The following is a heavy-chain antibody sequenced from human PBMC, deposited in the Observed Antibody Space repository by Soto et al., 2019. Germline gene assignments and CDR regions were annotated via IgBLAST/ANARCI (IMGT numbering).Heavy chain of an antibody. CDR2: IIPIFGTE. D-gene: IGHD3-22*01. CDR3: ARDLAGSMIVVVPDVWDAFDI. Sequence: SVKVSCKASGGTFSSYAISWVRQAPGQGXEWMGGIIPIFGTENYAQKFQGRVTITADESTSTAYMELSSLRSEDTAVYYCARDLAGSMIVVVPDVWDAFDIWGQGTMVTVPS. V-gene: IGHV1-69*13. CDR1: GGTFSSYA. J-gene: IGHJ3*02.